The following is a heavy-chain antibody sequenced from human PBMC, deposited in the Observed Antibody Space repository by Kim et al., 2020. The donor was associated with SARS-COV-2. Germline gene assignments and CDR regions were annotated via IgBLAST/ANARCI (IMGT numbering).Heavy chain of an antibody. CDR1: GGTFSSYA. D-gene: IGHD3-10*01. CDR2: IIPIFGTA. CDR3: ARGHYYGSGSYYKPLFFAY. Sequence: SVKVSCKASGGTFSSYAISWVRQAPGQGLEWMGGIIPIFGTANYAQKFQGRVTITADKSTSTAYMELSSLRSEDTAVYYCARGHYYGSGSYYKPLFFAYWGQGTLVTVSS. J-gene: IGHJ4*02. V-gene: IGHV1-69*06.